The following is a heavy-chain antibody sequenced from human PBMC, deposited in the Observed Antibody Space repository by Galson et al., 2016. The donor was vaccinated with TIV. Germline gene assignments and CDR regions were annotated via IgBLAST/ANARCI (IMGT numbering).Heavy chain of an antibody. J-gene: IGHJ4*02. V-gene: IGHV4-30-4*01. Sequence: LSLTCSVSGGSINNGDYYWSWIRQPPGKGLEYIGCIHYSGTTDYNPSLKSRVTASVDTSKNQFSLKLTSVTAADTAVYYCARVIGITMVRGTSFDYWGQGILVTVSS. CDR1: GGSINNGDYY. CDR2: IHYSGTT. CDR3: ARVIGITMVRGTSFDY. D-gene: IGHD3-10*01.